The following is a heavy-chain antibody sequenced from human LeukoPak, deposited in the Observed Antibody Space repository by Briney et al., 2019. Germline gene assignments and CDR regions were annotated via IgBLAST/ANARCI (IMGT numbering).Heavy chain of an antibody. D-gene: IGHD6-13*01. V-gene: IGHV1-46*01. J-gene: IGHJ4*02. CDR3: ARDGKTAAGNNFDY. CDR2: IKPSGGIT. Sequence: ASVKVSCKASGYTFTSYYIHWVRQAPGQGLEWMGIIKPSGGITTYAQKFQRRVTMTRDKSTSTVYMELRRLTSEATAVYYCARDGKTAAGNNFDYWGQGTLVTVSS. CDR1: GYTFTSYY.